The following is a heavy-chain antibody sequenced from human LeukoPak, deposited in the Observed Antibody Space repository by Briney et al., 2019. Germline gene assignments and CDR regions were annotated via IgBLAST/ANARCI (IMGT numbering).Heavy chain of an antibody. CDR2: IYYDGRT. D-gene: IGHD2-8*02. Sequence: PSETLSLICNVSGGSISSTTYYWGWIRQPPGKGLEWIGSIYYDGRTYYNPSLQSRLTISVDTSKNQFSLRLISVTAADTAVYYCARRVYCTGGACRNWYFDLWGRGTLVTVSS. J-gene: IGHJ2*01. CDR1: GGSISSTTYY. V-gene: IGHV4-39*01. CDR3: ARRVYCTGGACRNWYFDL.